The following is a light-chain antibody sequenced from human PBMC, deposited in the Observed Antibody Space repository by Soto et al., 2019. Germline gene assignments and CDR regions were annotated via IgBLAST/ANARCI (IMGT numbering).Light chain of an antibody. CDR3: QQYGSSPWT. J-gene: IGKJ1*01. CDR2: GAS. CDR1: QSVSRNF. Sequence: IVLTQSPGALSLSAGARATLSCRASQSVSRNFLVWYQQKPGQAPRLLIYGASSRATGIPDRFSGSGSGTDFTLSISRLEPEDFAVYYCQQYGSSPWTFGHGTKVDIK. V-gene: IGKV3-20*01.